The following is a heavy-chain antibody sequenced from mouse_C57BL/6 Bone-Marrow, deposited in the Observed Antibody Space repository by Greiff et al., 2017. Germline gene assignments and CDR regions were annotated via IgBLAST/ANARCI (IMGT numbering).Heavy chain of an antibody. CDR1: GYTFTSYW. J-gene: IGHJ4*01. CDR3: ARVHYDDDGYYAMDY. D-gene: IGHD2-4*01. V-gene: IGHV1-69*01. Sequence: QVQLQQPGAELVMPGASVKMSCKASGYTFTSYWMHWVKQRPGQGLEWIGEIDPSDSYTNYNQKFKGKSTLTVDKSSSTAYMQLSSLTSEYSAVYYCARVHYDDDGYYAMDYWGQGTSVTVSS. CDR2: IDPSDSYT.